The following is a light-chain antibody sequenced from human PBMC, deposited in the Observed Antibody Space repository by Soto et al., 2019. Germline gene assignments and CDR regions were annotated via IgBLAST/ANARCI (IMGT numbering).Light chain of an antibody. CDR1: SSNIGAGYD. J-gene: IGLJ2*01. V-gene: IGLV1-40*01. CDR3: PSYDSRLSAVV. CDR2: GNS. Sequence: QSVLTQPPSVSGAPGQRVTISCTGSSSNIGAGYDVHWYQQLPGTAPKLLIYGNSNRPSGVPDRFSGSKSGTSASLAITGLQAEDEADYYCPSYDSRLSAVVFGGGTKVTVL.